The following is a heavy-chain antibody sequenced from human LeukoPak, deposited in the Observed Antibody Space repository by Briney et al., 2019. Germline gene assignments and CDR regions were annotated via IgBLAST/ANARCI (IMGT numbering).Heavy chain of an antibody. J-gene: IGHJ4*02. CDR3: AKGSREAGYYFDY. CDR2: ISGSGGST. Sequence: GGSLRLSCAASGFTFSSYSMNWVRQAPGKGLEWVSGISGSGGSTYYADSVKGRFTISRDNSKNTLYLQMNSLRAEDTAVYYCAKGSREAGYYFDYWGQGTLVTVSS. CDR1: GFTFSSYS. V-gene: IGHV3-23*01.